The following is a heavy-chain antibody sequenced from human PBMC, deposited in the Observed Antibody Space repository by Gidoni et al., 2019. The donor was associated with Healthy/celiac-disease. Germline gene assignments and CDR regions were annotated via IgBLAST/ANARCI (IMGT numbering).Heavy chain of an antibody. CDR3: ARGGGSGNYYYYYGMDV. V-gene: IGHV1-2*02. J-gene: IGHJ6*02. Sequence: QVQLVQSGAEVKKPGASVTVSCKASGYTFPGYYMHWVRQAPGQGLEWMGWINPTSGGTNYAQKFQGRVTMTRDTSISTAYMELSRLRSDDTAVYYCARGGGSGNYYYYYGMDVWGQGTTVTVSS. CDR1: GYTFPGYY. CDR2: INPTSGGT. D-gene: IGHD3-10*01.